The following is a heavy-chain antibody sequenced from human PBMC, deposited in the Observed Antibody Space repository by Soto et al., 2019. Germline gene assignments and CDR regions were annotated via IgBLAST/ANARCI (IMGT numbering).Heavy chain of an antibody. CDR2: IYYRGGT. V-gene: IGHV4-39*01. CDR1: GCSISSSSYY. CDR3: ARQPPQWHGSENFGGDYRDF. D-gene: IGHD3-10*01. Sequence: QLQLQESGPGLVKPSETLSLTCTVSGCSISSSSYYWGWLRQPPGKGLEWIGSIYYRGGTYYNPSLKSRVTISVDTSKIQFSLKLSSVTAADTAVYSCARQPPQWHGSENFGGDYRDFWGKGTTVTVSS. J-gene: IGHJ6*03.